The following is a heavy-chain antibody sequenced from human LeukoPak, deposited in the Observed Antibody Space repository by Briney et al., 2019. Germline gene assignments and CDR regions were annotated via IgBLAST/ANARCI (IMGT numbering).Heavy chain of an antibody. CDR2: IYYSGST. CDR3: ARHGSSGYYYVFAFDI. J-gene: IGHJ3*02. D-gene: IGHD3-22*01. Sequence: SETLSLTCTVSGGSISSSSYYWGWIRQPPGKGLEWIGSIYYSGSTYYNPSPKSRVTISVDTSKNQFSLRLSSVTAADTAVYYCARHGSSGYYYVFAFDIWGQGTMVTVSS. V-gene: IGHV4-39*01. CDR1: GGSISSSSYY.